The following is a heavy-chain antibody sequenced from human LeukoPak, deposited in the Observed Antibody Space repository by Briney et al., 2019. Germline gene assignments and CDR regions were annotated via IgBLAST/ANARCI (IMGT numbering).Heavy chain of an antibody. CDR1: GFTVSSNE. D-gene: IGHD2-21*01. Sequence: GGSLRLSCAASGFTVSSNEMSWVRQAPGKGLEWISYISETGTTIHYADSVKGRFTVSRDNTKNSLYLQMNSLRVEDTAVYYCARDAYFYSSDQWGRGTLVIVSS. J-gene: IGHJ4*02. CDR3: ARDAYFYSSDQ. V-gene: IGHV3-48*03. CDR2: ISETGTTI.